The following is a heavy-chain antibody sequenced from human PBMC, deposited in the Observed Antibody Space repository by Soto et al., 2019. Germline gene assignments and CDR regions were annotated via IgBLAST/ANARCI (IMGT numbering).Heavy chain of an antibody. CDR2: ISASGSYT. CDR1: GFVFSSYS. D-gene: IGHD2-21*01. V-gene: IGHV3-21*01. CDR3: AREVIEVTNGMDV. J-gene: IGHJ6*02. Sequence: EVILVESGGGLVKPGGSLRLSCANSGFVFSSYSMNWVRQAPGKGLEWVSSISASGSYTFHADSVKGRFTISRDNANNCLYLQMSSLRADDTAVYYCAREVIEVTNGMDVWGQGTTVTVSS.